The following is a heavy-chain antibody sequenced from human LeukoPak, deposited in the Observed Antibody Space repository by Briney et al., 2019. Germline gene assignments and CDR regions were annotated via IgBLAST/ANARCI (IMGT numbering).Heavy chain of an antibody. CDR3: ARAGVGYDISTGYYDY. CDR2: IYYSGST. Sequence: PSETLSLTCTVSGGSISSYYWSWIRQPPGKGLEWIGYIYYSGSTNYNPSLKSRVTISVDTSKNQFSLKLSTVTAADTAVYYCARAGVGYDISTGYYDYWGQGTLVTVSS. D-gene: IGHD3-9*01. CDR1: GGSISSYY. V-gene: IGHV4-59*01. J-gene: IGHJ4*02.